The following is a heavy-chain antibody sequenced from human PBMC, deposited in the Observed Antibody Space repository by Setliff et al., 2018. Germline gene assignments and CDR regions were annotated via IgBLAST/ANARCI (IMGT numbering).Heavy chain of an antibody. J-gene: IGHJ3*02. CDR1: GFTFDVSG. Sequence: GGSLRLSCGTSGFTFDVSGMSWIRQAPGKGLEWVSYISNDAYTIHYADSVKGRFTISSDIAKNSLYLQMNSLRADDTAVYYCAREGADLEYCTGGTCWDAFDMWGQGTMVTVSS. D-gene: IGHD2-15*01. CDR3: AREGADLEYCTGGTCWDAFDM. V-gene: IGHV3-11*04. CDR2: ISNDAYTI.